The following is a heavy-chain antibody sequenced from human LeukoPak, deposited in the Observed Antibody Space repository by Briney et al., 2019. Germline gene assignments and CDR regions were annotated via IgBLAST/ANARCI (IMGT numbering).Heavy chain of an antibody. V-gene: IGHV1-2*02. J-gene: IGHJ4*02. CDR3: ARDTAYKDY. D-gene: IGHD5-24*01. CDR2: INPTSGGT. Sequence: ASVKVSCKASGYTFTGYYIHWVRQAPGQGLEWMGWINPTSGGTMYAQKFQGRVAMTRDTSITTAYMELGSLSSDDTAVYYCARDTAYKDYWGQGTLVTVSS. CDR1: GYTFTGYY.